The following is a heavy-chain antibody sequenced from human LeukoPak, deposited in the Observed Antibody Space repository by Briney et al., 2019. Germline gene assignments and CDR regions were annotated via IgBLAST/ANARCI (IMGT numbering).Heavy chain of an antibody. D-gene: IGHD3-3*02. J-gene: IGHJ4*02. CDR3: ARHVEHCLTPLDY. CDR1: GGSISTYY. Sequence: SETLSLTCSVSGGSISTYYWSWIRQPPGKGLEWIGYSYYSGRTNYNPSLKSRVTISVDTSKNQFSLKLSSVTAADTAVYYCARHVEHCLTPLDYWGQGTLVTVSS. V-gene: IGHV4-59*08. CDR2: SYYSGRT.